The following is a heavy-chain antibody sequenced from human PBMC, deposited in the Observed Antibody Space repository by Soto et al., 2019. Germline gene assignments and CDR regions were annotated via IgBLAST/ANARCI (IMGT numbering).Heavy chain of an antibody. J-gene: IGHJ6*02. D-gene: IGHD6-6*01. CDR1: GFTFSSYG. CDR3: AKDESGSSSSPGGPYYYYGMDV. CDR2: ISYDGSNK. V-gene: IGHV3-30*18. Sequence: GGSLRLSCAASGFTFSSYGMHWVRQAPGKGLEWVAVISYDGSNKYYADSVKGRFTISRDNSKNTLYLQMNSLRAEDTAVYYCAKDESGSSSSPGGPYYYYGMDVWGQGTTVTVSS.